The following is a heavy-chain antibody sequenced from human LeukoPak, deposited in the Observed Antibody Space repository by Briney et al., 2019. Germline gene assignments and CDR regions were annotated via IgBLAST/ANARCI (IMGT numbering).Heavy chain of an antibody. CDR2: ISSSGSTI. Sequence: GGSLRLSCAASGFTFSDYYMSWIRQAPGKGLEWVSYISSSGSTIYYADSVKGRFTISRDNAKNPLYLQMNSLRAEDTAVYYCAREALREDYYYGMDVWGQGPRSPSP. V-gene: IGHV3-11*01. J-gene: IGHJ6*02. D-gene: IGHD1-26*01. CDR1: GFTFSDYY. CDR3: AREALREDYYYGMDV.